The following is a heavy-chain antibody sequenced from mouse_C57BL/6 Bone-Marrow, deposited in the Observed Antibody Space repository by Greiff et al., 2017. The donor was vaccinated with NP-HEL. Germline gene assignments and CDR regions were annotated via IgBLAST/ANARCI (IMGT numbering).Heavy chain of an antibody. CDR1: GFTFSDYG. J-gene: IGHJ3*01. V-gene: IGHV5-17*01. CDR3: ARNFWFAY. Sequence: EVQRVESGGGLVKPGGSLKLSCAASGFTFSDYGMHWVRQAPEKGLEWVAYISSGSSTIYYADTVKGRFTISRDNAKNTLFLQMTSLRSEDTAMYYCARNFWFAYWGQGTLVTVSA. CDR2: ISSGSSTI.